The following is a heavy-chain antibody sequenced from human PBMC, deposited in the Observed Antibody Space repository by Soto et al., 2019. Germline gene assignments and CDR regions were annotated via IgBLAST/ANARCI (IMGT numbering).Heavy chain of an antibody. J-gene: IGHJ5*02. Sequence: ASVKVSCKASGYTFTSYGISWVRQAPGQGLEWMGWISAYNGNTNYAQKLQGRVTMTTDTSTSTAYMELSSLRSEDTAVYYCAREICSSTSCYQFDPWGQGTLVTVSS. V-gene: IGHV1-18*01. CDR1: GYTFTSYG. CDR3: AREICSSTSCYQFDP. CDR2: ISAYNGNT. D-gene: IGHD2-2*01.